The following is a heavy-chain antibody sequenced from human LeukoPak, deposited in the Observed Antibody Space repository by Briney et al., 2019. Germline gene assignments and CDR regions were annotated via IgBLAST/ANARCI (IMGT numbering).Heavy chain of an antibody. D-gene: IGHD1-26*01. Sequence: PGGSLRLSCAASGFTFDDYAMHWVRQAPGKGLEWVSLISWDGGSSYYADSVKGRFIISRDNSKNSLYLQMNSLRVEDTAVYYCAMGSLFDYWGQGTLVTVSS. CDR3: AMGSLFDY. CDR1: GFTFDDYA. V-gene: IGHV3-43D*03. CDR2: ISWDGGSS. J-gene: IGHJ4*02.